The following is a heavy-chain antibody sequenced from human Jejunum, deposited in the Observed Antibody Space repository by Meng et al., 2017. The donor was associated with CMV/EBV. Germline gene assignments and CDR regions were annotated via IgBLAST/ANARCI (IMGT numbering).Heavy chain of an antibody. CDR2: IGVTGEPT. J-gene: IGHJ4*02. V-gene: IGHV3-23*01. Sequence: CAESGFTFRSYAMSWVRQAPGKGLEWVSAIGVTGEPTFYADSVKGRFTIFRDNSRNTLDLQMNSLRAEDTAIYYCAKYGSGWPYFDSWGPGTLVTVSS. CDR1: GFTFRSYA. D-gene: IGHD6-19*01. CDR3: AKYGSGWPYFDS.